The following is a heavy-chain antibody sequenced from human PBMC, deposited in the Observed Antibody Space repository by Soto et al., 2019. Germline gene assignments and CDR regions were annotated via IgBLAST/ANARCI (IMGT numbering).Heavy chain of an antibody. V-gene: IGHV3-21*01. J-gene: IGHJ4*02. CDR3: SRGPAAAAMYYFDY. CDR1: GFTFSSYS. Sequence: EVQLVESGGGLVKPGGSLRLSCAASGFTFSSYSMNWVLQAPGKGLEWVSSISSSSSYIYYADSVKGRFTISRDNAKNSLYLQMNSLRAEDTAVYYCSRGPAAAAMYYFDYRGQGTLVTVSS. D-gene: IGHD6-13*01. CDR2: ISSSSSYI.